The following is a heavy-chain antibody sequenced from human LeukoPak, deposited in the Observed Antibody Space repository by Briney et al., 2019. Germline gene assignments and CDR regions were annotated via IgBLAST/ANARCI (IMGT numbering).Heavy chain of an antibody. CDR2: IYPGDSDT. J-gene: IGHJ4*02. CDR1: GYSFTSHW. D-gene: IGHD3-3*01. Sequence: PGESLKISCKGSGYSFTSHWISWVRQMPGKGPEWMGIIYPGDSDTRYSPSFQGQVTISADKSISTAYLQWSSLKASDTAMHYCARRSEYSEGYYFDYWGQGTLLTVSS. CDR3: ARRSEYSEGYYFDY. V-gene: IGHV5-51*01.